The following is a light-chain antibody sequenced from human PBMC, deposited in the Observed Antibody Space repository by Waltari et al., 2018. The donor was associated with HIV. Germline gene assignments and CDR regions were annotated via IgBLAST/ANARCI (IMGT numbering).Light chain of an antibody. CDR2: GAS. CDR3: QQYNKWPCS. V-gene: IGKV3-15*01. Sequence: EIVMTHSPVTLSVSPGDRATLSCRASQSVSSHLAWFQQKLGQAPTLLIYGASNRATGIPARFSGSGSGTEVTLTIGSLQSEDVAVYDGQQYNKWPCSFGGGTKVEIK. CDR1: QSVSSH. J-gene: IGKJ4*01.